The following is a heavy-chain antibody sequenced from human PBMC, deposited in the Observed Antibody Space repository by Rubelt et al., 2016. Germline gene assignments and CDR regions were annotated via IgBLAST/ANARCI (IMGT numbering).Heavy chain of an antibody. CDR2: IKHDGSEK. CDR1: GFTFSSYG. D-gene: IGHD3-3*01. V-gene: IGHV3-7*04. J-gene: IGHJ4*02. CDR3: ARPSWDSTNDDFCR. Sequence: EVQLVESGGGLVKPGGSLRLSCAASGFTFSSYGMHWVRQAPGKGLEWVANIKHDGSEKYYVDSVKGRFTISRDNAKNSLYLQLNSLRAEDTAVYFCARPSWDSTNDDFCRWGQGTLVTVSS.